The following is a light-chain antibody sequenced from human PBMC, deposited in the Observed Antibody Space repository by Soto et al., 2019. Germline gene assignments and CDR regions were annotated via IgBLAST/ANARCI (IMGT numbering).Light chain of an antibody. J-gene: IGKJ4*01. Sequence: EIVMTQSPATLSVSPGERATLSCRASQSVSSNLAWYQQKPGQAPRLLIYGASIRATGIPARFSGSGSGTEFTLTISSLQSEDFAVYYCQQYNNWPRTFGGGTKVDIK. CDR2: GAS. V-gene: IGKV3D-15*01. CDR3: QQYNNWPRT. CDR1: QSVSSN.